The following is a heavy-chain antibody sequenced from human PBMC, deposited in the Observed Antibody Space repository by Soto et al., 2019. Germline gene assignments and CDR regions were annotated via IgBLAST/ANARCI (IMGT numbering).Heavy chain of an antibody. D-gene: IGHD1-26*01. J-gene: IGHJ5*02. CDR2: MNPNSGNT. CDR3: ARGERGGSYVDP. V-gene: IGHV1-8*01. Sequence: QVQLVQSGAEVKKPGASVKVSCKASGYTFTSYDVNWVRQATGQGLEWTGWMNPNSGNTGYSQKFQGRVSMTRDTSLRTAYMELSSLRSDDTAVYYCARGERGGSYVDPWGQGTLVTVSS. CDR1: GYTFTSYD.